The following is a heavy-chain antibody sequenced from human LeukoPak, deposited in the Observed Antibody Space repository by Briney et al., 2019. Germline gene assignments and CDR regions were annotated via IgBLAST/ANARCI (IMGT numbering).Heavy chain of an antibody. CDR2: ISGSGGST. Sequence: GGSLRLSCAASGFTFSSYAMSWVRQAPGKGLEWVSAISGSGGSTYYADSVKGRFTISRDNSKNTLYLQMNSLRAEDTAVYYCAKDRSGSHKRTNYYYYMDVWGKGTTVTVSS. J-gene: IGHJ6*03. D-gene: IGHD1-26*01. V-gene: IGHV3-23*01. CDR1: GFTFSSYA. CDR3: AKDRSGSHKRTNYYYYMDV.